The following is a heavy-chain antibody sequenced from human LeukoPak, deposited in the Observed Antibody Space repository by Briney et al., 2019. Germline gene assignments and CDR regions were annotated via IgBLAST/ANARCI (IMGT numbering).Heavy chain of an antibody. J-gene: IGHJ2*01. V-gene: IGHV4-61*08. D-gene: IGHD3-22*01. CDR2: IYYSGST. CDR3: ASALGGYYDSSGYYFKSWYFDL. Sequence: SETLSLTCTVSGGSISSGDYYWCWIRQPPGKGLEWIGYIYYSGSTNYNPSLKSRVTISVDTSKNQFSLKLSSVTAADTAVYYCASALGGYYDSSGYYFKSWYFDLWGRGTLVTVSS. CDR1: GGSISSGDYY.